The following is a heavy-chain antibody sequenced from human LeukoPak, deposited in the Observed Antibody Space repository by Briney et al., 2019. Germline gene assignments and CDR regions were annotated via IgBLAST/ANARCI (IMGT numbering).Heavy chain of an antibody. CDR1: GYTFTSYD. V-gene: IGHV1-8*03. D-gene: IGHD3-3*01. CDR2: MNPNSGNT. J-gene: IGHJ5*02. CDR3: ARGAKYYDSWSGYYVDAGWFDP. Sequence: ASVKVSCKASGYTFTSYDINWVRQATGQGLEWMGWMNPNSGNTGYAQKFQGRVTITRNTSISTAYMELSSLRSEDTAVYYCARGAKYYDSWSGYYVDAGWFDPWGQGTLVTVSS.